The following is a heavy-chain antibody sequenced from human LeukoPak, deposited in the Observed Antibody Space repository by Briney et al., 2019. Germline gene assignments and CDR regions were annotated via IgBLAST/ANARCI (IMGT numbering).Heavy chain of an antibody. D-gene: IGHD3-10*02. Sequence: GGSLRLSCATSGFTFDRYTIHWVREAPGKGLEWVSLAGWAGGTTYYSDSVRGRFTISRDSGKNSVYLQMNSLTTDDTAFYFCAKELDTMFFDYWGQGALVTVSS. J-gene: IGHJ4*02. V-gene: IGHV3-43*01. CDR3: AKELDTMFFDY. CDR2: AGWAGGTT. CDR1: GFTFDRYT.